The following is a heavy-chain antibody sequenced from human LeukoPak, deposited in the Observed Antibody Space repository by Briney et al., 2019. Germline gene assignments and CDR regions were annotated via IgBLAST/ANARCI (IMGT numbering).Heavy chain of an antibody. V-gene: IGHV3-21*01. CDR1: GLTFSSYS. J-gene: IGHJ6*03. Sequence: PGGSLRLSCAASGLTFSSYSMNWVRQAPGKGMEWGSSISSSSSYIYYADSVKGRFTISRDNAKNSLYLQMNSLRAEDTAVYYCPRVDFWRGYFLPSENYYYYYMDVWGKGTTVTVSS. D-gene: IGHD3-3*01. CDR2: ISSSSSYI. CDR3: PRVDFWRGYFLPSENYYYYYMDV.